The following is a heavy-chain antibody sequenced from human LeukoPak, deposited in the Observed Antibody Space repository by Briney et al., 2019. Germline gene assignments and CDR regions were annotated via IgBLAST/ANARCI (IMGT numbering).Heavy chain of an antibody. V-gene: IGHV4-34*01. J-gene: IGHJ4*02. CDR1: GGPFRGFF. CDR2: ISHSGSS. Sequence: PSETLSLTCAVYGGPFRGFFWSWIRQAPGKGLEWIGEISHSGSSNYNPSLKSRITISVDTSKSQFSLRLTSVTAADTAVYYSARGLVPESAHYYGSGSLDYWGQGTLVTVSS. CDR3: ARGLVPESAHYYGSGSLDY. D-gene: IGHD3-10*01.